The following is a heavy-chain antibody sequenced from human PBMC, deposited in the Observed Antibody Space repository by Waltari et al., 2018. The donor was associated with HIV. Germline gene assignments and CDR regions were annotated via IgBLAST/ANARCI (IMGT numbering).Heavy chain of an antibody. V-gene: IGHV3-48*03. CDR3: ARLPVAGTGGFDY. Sequence: EVQLVASGGGLVQPGGSLRLSCAASGFTFSRYEMHWVRQAPGKGLEWVSYISSSGSFIYYADSVKGRFTISRDNAKNSLYLQMNSLRAEDTAVYYCARLPVAGTGGFDYWGQGTLVTVSS. J-gene: IGHJ4*02. CDR2: ISSSGSFI. D-gene: IGHD6-19*01. CDR1: GFTFSRYE.